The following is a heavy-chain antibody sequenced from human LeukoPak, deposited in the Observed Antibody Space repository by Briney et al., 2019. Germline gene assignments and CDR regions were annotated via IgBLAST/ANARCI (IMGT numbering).Heavy chain of an antibody. D-gene: IGHD4-17*01. J-gene: IGHJ4*02. CDR2: IYYSGST. V-gene: IGHV4-34*01. CDR1: GGSFSGYY. CDR3: ARATVVTPWSPQFDY. Sequence: SETLSLTCAVYGGSFSGYYWGWIRQPPGKGLEWIGSIYYSGSTYYNPSLKSRVTISVDTSKNQFSLKLSSVTAADTAVYYCARATVVTPWSPQFDYWGQGTLVTVSS.